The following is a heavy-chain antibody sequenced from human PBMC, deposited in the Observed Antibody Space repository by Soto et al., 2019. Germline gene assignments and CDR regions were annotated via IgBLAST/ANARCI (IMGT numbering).Heavy chain of an antibody. Sequence: SETLSLTCTVSGGSISSYYWSWIRQPPGKGLEWIGYIYYSGSTNYNPSLKSRVTISVDTSKNQFSLKLSSVTAADTAVYYCARWYYYDSSGDPHDAFDIWGQGTMVTVSS. V-gene: IGHV4-59*01. CDR1: GGSISSYY. J-gene: IGHJ3*02. CDR3: ARWYYYDSSGDPHDAFDI. CDR2: IYYSGST. D-gene: IGHD3-22*01.